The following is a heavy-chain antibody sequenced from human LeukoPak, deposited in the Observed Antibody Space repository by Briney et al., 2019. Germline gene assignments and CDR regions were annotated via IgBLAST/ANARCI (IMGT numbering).Heavy chain of an antibody. CDR1: GFTFSSYE. Sequence: GGSLRLSCAASGFTFSSYEMNWVRQAPGKGLEWVSYISSSGSTIYYADSLKGRFTISRDNARKSLYLQMNSLRDEDTAVYYCARGVRYLDYWGQGTLVTVSS. J-gene: IGHJ4*02. CDR2: ISSSGSTI. CDR3: ARGVRYLDY. D-gene: IGHD3-10*01. V-gene: IGHV3-48*03.